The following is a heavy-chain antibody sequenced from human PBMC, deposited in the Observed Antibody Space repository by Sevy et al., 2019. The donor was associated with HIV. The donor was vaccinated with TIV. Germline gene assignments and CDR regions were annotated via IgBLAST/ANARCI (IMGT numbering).Heavy chain of an antibody. CDR1: GYTFTGYY. J-gene: IGHJ3*02. Sequence: ASVKVSCKASGYTFTGYYMHWVRQAPGQGLEWMGWINPNSGGTNYAQKFQGRVTMTRDTSISTAYMELSRLRSDDTAVYYCARSISAGNPDAFDISGQGTMVTVSS. CDR3: ARSISAGNPDAFDI. V-gene: IGHV1-2*02. CDR2: INPNSGGT. D-gene: IGHD3-3*02.